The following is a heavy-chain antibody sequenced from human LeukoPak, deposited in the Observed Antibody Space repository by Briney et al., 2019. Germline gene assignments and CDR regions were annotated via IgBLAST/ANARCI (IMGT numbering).Heavy chain of an antibody. V-gene: IGHV3-23*01. CDR2: TSGSGKIT. D-gene: IGHD4-11*01. CDR3: ANEYSKGDV. CDR1: GFTLGNYA. J-gene: IGHJ3*01. Sequence: GGSLRLSCAASGFTLGNYAMSWVRQTPGKGLEWVSVTSGSGKITSHAESVKGRFTISRDNSKNTLYLQMDSLRAEDTAIYYCANEYSKGDVWGQGTTVTVSS.